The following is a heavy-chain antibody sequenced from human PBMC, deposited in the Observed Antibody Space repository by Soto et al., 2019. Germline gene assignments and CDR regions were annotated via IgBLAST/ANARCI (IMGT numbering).Heavy chain of an antibody. Sequence: GGSLRLSCAASGFTFKTYGMHWVRQVPGKGLEWVASISYDGRNKYYADSVKGRFTISRDNSKNTLNLQMNSLRAEDTAVFYCAKEGLGYCSGGNCYSGAFDIWGQGTMVTVSS. CDR3: AKEGLGYCSGGNCYSGAFDI. CDR2: ISYDGRNK. J-gene: IGHJ3*02. V-gene: IGHV3-30*18. D-gene: IGHD2-15*01. CDR1: GFTFKTYG.